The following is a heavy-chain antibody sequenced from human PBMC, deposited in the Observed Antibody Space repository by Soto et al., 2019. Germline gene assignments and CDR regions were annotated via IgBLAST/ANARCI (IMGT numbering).Heavy chain of an antibody. CDR2: IYYSGST. V-gene: IGHV4-31*03. D-gene: IGHD6-6*01. CDR3: ARDRSGSSVFYYYYMDV. Sequence: QVQLQESGPGLVKPSQTLSLTCTVSGGSISSGGYYWSWIRQHPGKGLEWIGYIYYSGSTYYNPPLKSRVTISVDTSKNQFALKLSSVTAADTAVYYCARDRSGSSVFYYYYMDVWGKGTTVTVSS. CDR1: GGSISSGGYY. J-gene: IGHJ6*03.